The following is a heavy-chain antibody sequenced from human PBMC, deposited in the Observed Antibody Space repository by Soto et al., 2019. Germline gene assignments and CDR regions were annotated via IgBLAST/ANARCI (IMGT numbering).Heavy chain of an antibody. CDR1: GYTFTSYD. D-gene: IGHD2-21*02. Sequence: ASVKVSCKASGYTFTSYDINWVRQATGQGLEWMGWMNPNSGNTGYAQKFQGRVTMTRNTSISTAYMELSSLRSEDTAVYYCARGGAYCGGDCYYFIDYWGQGTLVTVSS. V-gene: IGHV1-8*01. CDR3: ARGGAYCGGDCYYFIDY. CDR2: MNPNSGNT. J-gene: IGHJ4*02.